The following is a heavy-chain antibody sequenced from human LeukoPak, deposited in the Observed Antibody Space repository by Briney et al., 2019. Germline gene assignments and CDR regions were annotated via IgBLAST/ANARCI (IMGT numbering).Heavy chain of an antibody. D-gene: IGHD5-12*01. Sequence: ASVKVSCKASGYTFTGYYMHWVRQAPGQGLEWMGRINPNSGGTNYAQKFQGRVTMTRDTSISTAYMELSRLRSDDTAVYYCARALVIVATRGYFDYWGREPWSPSPQ. V-gene: IGHV1-2*06. CDR1: GYTFTGYY. CDR2: INPNSGGT. J-gene: IGHJ4*02. CDR3: ARALVIVATRGYFDY.